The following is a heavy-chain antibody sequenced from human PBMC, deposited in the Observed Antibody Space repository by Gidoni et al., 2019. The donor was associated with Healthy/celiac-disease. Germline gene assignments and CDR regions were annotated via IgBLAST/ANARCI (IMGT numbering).Heavy chain of an antibody. Sequence: GTGYADSVKGRFTISRDNAKNSLYLQMNSLRAEDTALYYCARVTMVRGTNSYYYGMDVWGQGTTVTVSS. CDR2: GT. D-gene: IGHD3-10*01. J-gene: IGHJ6*02. CDR3: ARVTMVRGTNSYYYGMDV. V-gene: IGHV3-20*03.